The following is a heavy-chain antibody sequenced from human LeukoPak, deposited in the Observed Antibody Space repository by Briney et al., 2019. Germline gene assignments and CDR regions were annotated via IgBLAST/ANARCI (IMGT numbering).Heavy chain of an antibody. CDR2: ISGGGSTI. V-gene: IGHV3-11*01. D-gene: IGHD1-1*01. Sequence: GGSLRLSCAAFGFTFSDYYMSWIRQAPGKGLEWVSYISGGGSTISYADSVKGRFIISRDNAQNSLFLQMNTLRAEDTAVYYCARGGTLTLRYWGQGALVTVSS. CDR1: GFTFSDYY. J-gene: IGHJ4*02. CDR3: ARGGTLTLRY.